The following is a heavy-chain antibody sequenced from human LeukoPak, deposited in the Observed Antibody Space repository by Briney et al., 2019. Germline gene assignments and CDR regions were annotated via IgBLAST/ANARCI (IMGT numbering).Heavy chain of an antibody. CDR1: GGSFSGYY. J-gene: IGHJ5*02. CDR3: ARGSYDVGFLVNPEHGGQNWFDP. V-gene: IGHV4-34*01. Sequence: SETLSLTCAVYGGSFSGYYWSWIRQPPGKGLEWIGEINHSGSTNYNPSLKSRVTISVDTSKNQFSLKLSSVTAADTAVYYCARGSYDVGFLVNPEHGGQNWFDPWGQGTLVTVSS. CDR2: INHSGST. D-gene: IGHD5-12*01.